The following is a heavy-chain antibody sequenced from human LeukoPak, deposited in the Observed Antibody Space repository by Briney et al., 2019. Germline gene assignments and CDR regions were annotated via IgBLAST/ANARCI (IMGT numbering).Heavy chain of an antibody. CDR3: ARDRDIVVVPAPYYYYGMDV. D-gene: IGHD2-2*01. V-gene: IGHV3-33*01. CDR1: GFTFSSYG. Sequence: GGSLRLSCAASGFTFSSYGMRWVRQAPGKGLEWGAVIWYDGSNKYYADSVKGRFTISRDNSKNTRYLQMNSLRAEDTAVYYCARDRDIVVVPAPYYYYGMDVWGQGTTVTVSS. J-gene: IGHJ6*02. CDR2: IWYDGSNK.